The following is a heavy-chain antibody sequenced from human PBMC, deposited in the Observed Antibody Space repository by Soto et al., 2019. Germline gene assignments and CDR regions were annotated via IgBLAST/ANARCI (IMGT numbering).Heavy chain of an antibody. V-gene: IGHV4-59*08. D-gene: IGHD3-10*01. J-gene: IGHJ4*02. Sequence: SETLSLTCTVSGGSISSYYWSWIRQPPGKGLEWIGYIYYSERNNYNPSLKSRVNKSVETSKNQFSMKLSSVTAADTAVYYCATSTYYGSGFDYWGQGTLVTVSS. CDR1: GGSISSYY. CDR2: IYYSERN. CDR3: ATSTYYGSGFDY.